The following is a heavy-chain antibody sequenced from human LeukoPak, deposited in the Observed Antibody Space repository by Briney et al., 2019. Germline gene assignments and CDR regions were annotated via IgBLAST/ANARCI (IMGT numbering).Heavy chain of an antibody. CDR2: ISNSGSTI. CDR3: ARDRNDYGDSDYMDV. D-gene: IGHD4-17*01. Sequence: PGGSLRLSCAASGFIFSDYDMSWIRQAPGKGLEWVSDISNSGSTIYYADSVKGRFTISRDNSKNSLYLQMNSLRAEDTAVYYCARDRNDYGDSDYMDVWGKGTTVTISS. J-gene: IGHJ6*03. V-gene: IGHV3-11*04. CDR1: GFIFSDYD.